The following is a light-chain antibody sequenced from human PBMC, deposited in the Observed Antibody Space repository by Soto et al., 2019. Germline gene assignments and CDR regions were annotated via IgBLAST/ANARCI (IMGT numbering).Light chain of an antibody. CDR3: NSYTSDNSDYR. CDR2: EVS. Sequence: QSVLTQPASVSGSPGQSITISCTGSGSDVGAYTSVSWYQQHPGNAPKLMIYEVSNRPSGVSRRFSGSKSGNTASLTISGLQAEDEAHYYCNSYTSDNSDYRFGTGTKFTVL. V-gene: IGLV2-14*01. CDR1: GSDVGAYTS. J-gene: IGLJ1*01.